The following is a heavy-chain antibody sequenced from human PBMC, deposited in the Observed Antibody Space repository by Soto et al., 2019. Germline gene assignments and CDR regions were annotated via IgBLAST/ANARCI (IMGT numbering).Heavy chain of an antibody. J-gene: IGHJ4*02. V-gene: IGHV3-48*02. CDR1: GFTFSNYA. CDR3: ARDPYSPNTVTILDY. D-gene: IGHD4-17*01. CDR2: ISHKSSAL. Sequence: EVQLVESGGGLVQPGGSLRLSCAASGFTFSNYAMNWVRQAPGKGLEWASYISHKSSALYHAASVKGRFTISRDNAKHALYLQTNSLRDEDTAGYYSARDPYSPNTVTILDYWGQGTLVTFSS.